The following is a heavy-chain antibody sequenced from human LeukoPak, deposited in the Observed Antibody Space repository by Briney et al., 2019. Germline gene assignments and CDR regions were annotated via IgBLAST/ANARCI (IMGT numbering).Heavy chain of an antibody. CDR2: IYYSGST. V-gene: IGHV4-59*08. J-gene: IGHJ4*02. CDR1: GGSISSYY. Sequence: SETLSLTCTVSGGSISSYYWSWMRQPPGKGLEWIGYIYYSGSTNYNPSLKSRVTISVDTSKNQFSLKLSSVTAADTAVYYCARRGPVATKGDYYFDYWGQGTLVTVSS. D-gene: IGHD5-12*01. CDR3: ARRGPVATKGDYYFDY.